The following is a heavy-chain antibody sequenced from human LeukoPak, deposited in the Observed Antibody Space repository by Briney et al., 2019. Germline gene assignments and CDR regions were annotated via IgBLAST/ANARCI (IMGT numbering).Heavy chain of an antibody. CDR3: AREGEMSYYFDY. CDR1: GFTVSSNY. CDR2: ISYDGSNK. D-gene: IGHD3-16*01. J-gene: IGHJ4*02. Sequence: GGSLRLSCSASGFTVSSNYMSWVRQAPGKGLEWVAVISYDGSNKYYADSVKGRFTISRDNSKNTLYLQMNSLRAEDTAVYYCAREGEMSYYFDYWGQGTLVTVSS. V-gene: IGHV3-30*14.